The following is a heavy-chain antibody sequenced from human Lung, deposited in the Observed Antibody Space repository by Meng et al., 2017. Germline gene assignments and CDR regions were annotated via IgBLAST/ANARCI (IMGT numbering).Heavy chain of an antibody. CDR1: GYSFTHHG. Sequence: QVQLVQSGVEVKKPGASVKVSCKASGYSFTHHGITWVRQAPGQGLEWLGWISGYNGDTHYAQKLQGRVTMTTDTSTSTTYMELRSLRSDDTGVYYCARSPYSSGWPNFDSWGQGTLVTVSS. V-gene: IGHV1-18*01. D-gene: IGHD6-19*01. CDR3: ARSPYSSGWPNFDS. CDR2: ISGYNGDT. J-gene: IGHJ4*02.